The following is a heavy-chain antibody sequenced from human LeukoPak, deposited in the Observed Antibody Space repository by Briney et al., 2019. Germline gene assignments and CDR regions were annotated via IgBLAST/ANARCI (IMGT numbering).Heavy chain of an antibody. J-gene: IGHJ3*02. V-gene: IGHV3-30*04. D-gene: IGHD6-13*01. Sequence: GGSLRLSCAASGFTFSSYAMHWVRQAPGKGLEWVAVISYDGSNKYYADSVKGRFTISRDNSKNTLYLQMNSLRAEDTAVYYCARDRLYSSSRREVDAFDIWGQGTMVTVSS. CDR1: GFTFSSYA. CDR2: ISYDGSNK. CDR3: ARDRLYSSSRREVDAFDI.